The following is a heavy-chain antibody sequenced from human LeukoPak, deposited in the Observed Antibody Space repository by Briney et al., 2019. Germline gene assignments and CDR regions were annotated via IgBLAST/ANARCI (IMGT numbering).Heavy chain of an antibody. CDR2: ISGSGGST. CDR3: ARGRNNFDY. V-gene: IGHV3-23*01. CDR1: GFTFSSYA. Sequence: GGSLRLSCAASGFTFSSYAMSWVRQAPGKGLEWVSAISGSGGSTYYADSVKGRFTISRDNAKNSLYLQMNSLRAEDTAVYYCARGRNNFDYWGQGTLVTVSS. J-gene: IGHJ4*02. D-gene: IGHD1-14*01.